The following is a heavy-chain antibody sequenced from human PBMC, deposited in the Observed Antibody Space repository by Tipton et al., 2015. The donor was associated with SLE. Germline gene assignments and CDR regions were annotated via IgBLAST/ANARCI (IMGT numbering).Heavy chain of an antibody. CDR2: IYYSGST. J-gene: IGHJ3*02. Sequence: TLSLTCTVSGGSISSYYWSWIRQPPGKGLEWIGSIYYSGSTYYNPSLKSRVTISVDTSKNQFSLKLSSVTAADTAVYYCARLPHTAAFDIWGQGTMVTVSS. CDR1: GGSISSYY. D-gene: IGHD5-18*01. CDR3: ARLPHTAAFDI. V-gene: IGHV4-39*01.